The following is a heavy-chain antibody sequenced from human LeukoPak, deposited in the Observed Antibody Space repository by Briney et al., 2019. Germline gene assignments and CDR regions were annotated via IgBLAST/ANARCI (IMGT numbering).Heavy chain of an antibody. V-gene: IGHV3-73*01. CDR2: IRSKANSYAT. Sequence: GGSLRLSCAASGFTFSGSAMHWVRQASGKGLEWVGRIRSKANSYATAYAASVKGRFTISRDDSKNTAYLQMNSLKTEDTAVYYCTRPPYGSGSTDYWGQGTLVTVSS. CDR1: GFTFSGSA. J-gene: IGHJ4*02. CDR3: TRPPYGSGSTDY. D-gene: IGHD3-10*01.